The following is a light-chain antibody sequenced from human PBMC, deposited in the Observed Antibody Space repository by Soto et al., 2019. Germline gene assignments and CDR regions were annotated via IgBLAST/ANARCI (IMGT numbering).Light chain of an antibody. CDR1: QSVSSY. J-gene: IGKJ3*01. V-gene: IGKV3-11*01. CDR3: QQRSNWPRGFT. CDR2: DAS. Sequence: EIVLTQSPATLSLSPGEGATLSCRASQSVSSYLAWYQQKPGQAPRLLIYDASNRATGIPARFSGSGSGTDFTLTISSLEPEDFAVYYCQQRSNWPRGFTFGPGTKVDIK.